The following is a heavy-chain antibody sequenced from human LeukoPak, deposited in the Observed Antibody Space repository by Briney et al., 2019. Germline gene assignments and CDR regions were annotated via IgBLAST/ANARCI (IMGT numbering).Heavy chain of an antibody. CDR1: GGTFSSYA. CDR2: IIPIFGTA. Sequence: SVKVSCKASGGTFSSYAISWVRQAPGQGLEWMGGIIPIFGTANYAQKFQGRVTITTDESTSTAYTELSSLRSEDTAVYYCARSVGSGYHDAFDIWGQGTMVTVSS. V-gene: IGHV1-69*05. J-gene: IGHJ3*02. CDR3: ARSVGSGYHDAFDI. D-gene: IGHD3-22*01.